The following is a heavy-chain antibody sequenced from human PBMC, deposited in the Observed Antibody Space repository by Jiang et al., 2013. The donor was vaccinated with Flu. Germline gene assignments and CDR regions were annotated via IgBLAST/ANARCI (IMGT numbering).Heavy chain of an antibody. CDR2: ISSSSSTI. CDR1: GFTFSSYS. D-gene: IGHD3-10*01. J-gene: IGHJ6*02. Sequence: VQLLESGGGLVQPGGSLRLSCAASGFTFSSYSMNWVRQAPGKGLEWVSYISSSSSTIYYADSVKGRFTISRDNAKNSLYLQMNSLRAEDTAVYYCASPWFGDRDVWGQGTTVTVSS. CDR3: ASPWFGDRDV. V-gene: IGHV3-48*01.